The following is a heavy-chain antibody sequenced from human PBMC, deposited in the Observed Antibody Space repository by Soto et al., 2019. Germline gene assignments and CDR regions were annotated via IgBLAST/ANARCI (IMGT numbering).Heavy chain of an antibody. CDR2: IFASGNT. J-gene: IGHJ4*02. V-gene: IGHV4-31*03. CDR3: ARSHPGYSGYSIDY. Sequence: QVQLQESGPGLVRPSQTLSLTCTVSGGSISTGGYYWNWIRQHPGKGLEWIGHIFASGNTYYNPSLKSRVTISLDTSKNQFSLKLSSVTAADTAVYYCARSHPGYSGYSIDYWGQGTLVTVSS. CDR1: GGSISTGGYY. D-gene: IGHD5-12*01.